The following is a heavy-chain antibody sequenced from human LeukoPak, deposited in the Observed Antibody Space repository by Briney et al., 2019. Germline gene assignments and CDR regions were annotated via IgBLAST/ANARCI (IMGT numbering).Heavy chain of an antibody. CDR3: ARDGHYYGSGSYRLNYFDY. D-gene: IGHD3-10*01. CDR2: ISSSSSYI. J-gene: IGHJ4*02. V-gene: IGHV3-21*06. CDR1: GFTFSSYS. Sequence: GGSLRLSCAASGFTFSSYSMNWVRQAPGKGLEWVSSISSSSSYIYYADSVKGRFTISRDNAKNSLYLQMNSLRAGDTAVYYCARDGHYYGSGSYRLNYFDYWGQGTLVTVSS.